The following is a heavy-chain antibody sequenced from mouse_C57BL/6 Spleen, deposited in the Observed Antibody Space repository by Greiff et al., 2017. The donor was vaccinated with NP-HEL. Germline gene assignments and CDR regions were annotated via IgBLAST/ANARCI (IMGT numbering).Heavy chain of an antibody. J-gene: IGHJ1*03. D-gene: IGHD1-1*01. V-gene: IGHV1-22*01. CDR1: GYTFTDYN. Sequence: EVQLQQSGPELVKPGASVKMSCKASGYTFTDYNMHWVKQSHGKSLEWIGYINPNNGGTSYNQKFKGKATLTVNKSSSTAYMELRSLTSEDSAVYYCASLGYFGSRLWYFDVSGTGTTVTVSS. CDR3: ASLGYFGSRLWYFDV. CDR2: INPNNGGT.